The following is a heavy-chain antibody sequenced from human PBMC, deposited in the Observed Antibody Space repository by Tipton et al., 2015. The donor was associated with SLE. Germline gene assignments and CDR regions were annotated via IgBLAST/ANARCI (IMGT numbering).Heavy chain of an antibody. Sequence: TLSLTCTVSGGSISSGGYYWSWIRQHPGKGLEWIGYIYYSGSTYYNPSLKSRVTISVDTSKNQFSLKLSSVTAADTAVYYCARDGITFVGVILRGWFDPWGQGTLVTVSS. CDR3: ARDGITFVGVILRGWFDP. CDR1: GGSISSGGYY. V-gene: IGHV4-31*03. J-gene: IGHJ5*02. D-gene: IGHD3-16*02. CDR2: IYYSGST.